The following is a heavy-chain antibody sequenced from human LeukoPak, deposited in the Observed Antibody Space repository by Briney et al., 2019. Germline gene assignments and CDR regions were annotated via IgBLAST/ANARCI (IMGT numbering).Heavy chain of an antibody. CDR3: ARAVVVTAIPSFDY. CDR1: GFTFSSYS. Sequence: GGSLRLSCAASGFTFSSYSMTWVRQAPGKGLEWVSSISSSSSYIYYADSVKGRFTISRDNAKNSLYLQMNSLRAEDTAVYYCARAVVVTAIPSFDYWGQGTLVTVSS. V-gene: IGHV3-21*01. D-gene: IGHD2-21*02. J-gene: IGHJ4*02. CDR2: ISSSSSYI.